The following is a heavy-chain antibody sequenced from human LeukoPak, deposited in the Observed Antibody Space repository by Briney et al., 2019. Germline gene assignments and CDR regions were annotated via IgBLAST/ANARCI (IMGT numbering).Heavy chain of an antibody. J-gene: IGHJ4*02. V-gene: IGHV1-18*04. CDR1: GYTFTGYF. D-gene: IGHD3-3*01. CDR3: ARATQYYDFWSGYYTTPFDY. CDR2: ISAYNGNT. Sequence: ASVKVSCRASGYTFTGYFMHWVRQAPGQGLEWMGWISAYNGNTNYAQKLQGRVTMTTDTSTSTAYMELRSLRSDDTAAYYCARATQYYDFWSGYYTTPFDYWGQGTLVTVSS.